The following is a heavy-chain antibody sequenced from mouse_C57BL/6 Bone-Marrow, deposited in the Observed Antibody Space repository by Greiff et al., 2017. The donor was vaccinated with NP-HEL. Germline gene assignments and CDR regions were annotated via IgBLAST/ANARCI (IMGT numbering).Heavy chain of an antibody. J-gene: IGHJ4*01. Sequence: EVMLVESGGGLVQPKGSLKLSCAASGFSFNTYAMNWVRQAPGKGLEWVARIRSKSNNYATYYADSVKDRFTISRDDSESMLYLQMNNLKTEDTAMYYCVRQRSSDAMDYWGQGTSVTVSS. V-gene: IGHV10-1*01. CDR1: GFSFNTYA. CDR2: IRSKSNNYAT. CDR3: VRQRSSDAMDY. D-gene: IGHD1-1*01.